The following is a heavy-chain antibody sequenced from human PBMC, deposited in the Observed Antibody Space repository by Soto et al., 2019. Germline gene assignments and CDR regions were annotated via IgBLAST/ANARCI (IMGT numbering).Heavy chain of an antibody. CDR3: ARSQNDYGDYMDV. Sequence: SETLSLTCTVSGGSISSGGYYWSWIRQHPGKGLEWIGYIYYSGGTYYNPSLESRVTISVDTSKNQFSLKLSSVTAAGTAVYYCARSQNDYGDYMDVWGKGTTVTVSS. V-gene: IGHV4-31*03. D-gene: IGHD4-17*01. J-gene: IGHJ6*03. CDR2: IYYSGGT. CDR1: GGSISSGGYY.